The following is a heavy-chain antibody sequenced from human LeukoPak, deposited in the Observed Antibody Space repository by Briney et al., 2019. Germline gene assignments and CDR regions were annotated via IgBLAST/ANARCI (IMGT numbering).Heavy chain of an antibody. Sequence: KPSETLSLTCTVSGGSISSSSYYWGWIRQPPGKGLEWIGSNYYSGSTYYNPSLKSRVTMSVDTSKNQFSLKLSSVTAADTAVYYCARDSDRSDWFPVYWGQGTLVTVSS. CDR1: GGSISSSSYY. D-gene: IGHD3-9*01. CDR2: NYYSGST. CDR3: ARDSDRSDWFPVY. V-gene: IGHV4-39*07. J-gene: IGHJ4*02.